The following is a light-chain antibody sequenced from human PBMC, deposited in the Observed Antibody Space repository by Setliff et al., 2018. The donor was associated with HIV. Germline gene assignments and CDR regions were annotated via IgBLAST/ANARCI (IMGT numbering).Light chain of an antibody. CDR3: GTWDSSLDAYV. J-gene: IGLJ1*01. Sequence: QSALTQPPSVSAAPGQKVSISCSGTSPNVGGNFVSWYRHLPGTAPILLIYDTNRRPSGMPDRFSGSKSGTSATLGITGLQTGDEADYYCGTWDSSLDAYVFGTGTKVTVL. CDR1: SPNVGGNF. V-gene: IGLV1-51*02. CDR2: DTN.